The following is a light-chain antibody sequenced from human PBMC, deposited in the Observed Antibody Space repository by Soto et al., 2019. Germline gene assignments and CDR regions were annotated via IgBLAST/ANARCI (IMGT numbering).Light chain of an antibody. CDR2: TAS. CDR1: QNISSY. J-gene: IGKJ4*01. CDR3: QHSYITPS. Sequence: PSSLSASVGDRVTITCRTSQNISSYLYWYQQKPGKAPKLLIYTASTLQSGVPSRFSGSGSGTDFTLTISSLQPEDSATYYCQHSYITPSFGGGTKVDIK. V-gene: IGKV1-39*01.